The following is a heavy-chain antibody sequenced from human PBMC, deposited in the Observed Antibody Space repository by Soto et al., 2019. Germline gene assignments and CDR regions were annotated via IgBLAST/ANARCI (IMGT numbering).Heavy chain of an antibody. CDR2: ISSSGSTI. V-gene: IGHV3-48*03. J-gene: IGHJ4*02. D-gene: IGHD3-22*01. CDR1: GFTFSSYE. CDR3: ARERAAYYYDSSGYYFDY. Sequence: PGGSLRLSCAASGFTFSSYEMNWVRQAPGKGLEWVSYISSSGSTIYYADSVKGRFTISRDNAKNSLYLQMSSLRAEDTAVYYCARERAAYYYDSSGYYFDYWGQGTLVTVSS.